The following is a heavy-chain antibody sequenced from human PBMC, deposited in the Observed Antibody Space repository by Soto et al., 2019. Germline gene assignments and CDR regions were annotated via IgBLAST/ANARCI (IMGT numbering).Heavy chain of an antibody. CDR3: AISPGSSSWAYYYYYGLDV. D-gene: IGHD6-13*01. CDR2: IIPIFGTA. Sequence: SVKVSCKDSGGTFSSYAISWVRQAPGQGLEWMGGIIPIFGTANYAQKFQGRVTITADQSTSTAYMELSSLRSEDTAVYYCAISPGSSSWAYYYYYGLDVWGQGTTFTVS. V-gene: IGHV1-69*13. J-gene: IGHJ6*02. CDR1: GGTFSSYA.